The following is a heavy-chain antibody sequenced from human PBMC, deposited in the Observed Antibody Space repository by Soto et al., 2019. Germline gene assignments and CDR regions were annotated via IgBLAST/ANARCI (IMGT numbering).Heavy chain of an antibody. D-gene: IGHD4-17*01. CDR3: AKDRDTIYGDYEGGMYV. CDR1: GFTFSSYA. V-gene: IGHV3-23*01. Sequence: EVQLLESGGGLVQPGGSLRLSCAASGFTFSSYAMSWVRQAPGKGLEWVSAISGSGGSTYYADSVKGRFTISRDNSKNTLYLQMNSLRAEDTAVYYCAKDRDTIYGDYEGGMYVWGQGTTVTVSS. CDR2: ISGSGGST. J-gene: IGHJ6*02.